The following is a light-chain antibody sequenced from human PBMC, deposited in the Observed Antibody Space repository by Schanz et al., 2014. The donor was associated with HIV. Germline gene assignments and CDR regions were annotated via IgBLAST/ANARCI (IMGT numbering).Light chain of an antibody. V-gene: IGKV1-5*03. CDR1: QSIDTW. J-gene: IGKJ2*01. CDR3: QQFRAYPYT. Sequence: DIQLSQSPSFLSASVGDRVTITCRASQSIDTWLAWYRQKPGKAPSILIYKASILASGVPSRFSGGGSGTEFTLTITSLQPEDFATYHCQQFRAYPYTFGQGTKLEIK. CDR2: KAS.